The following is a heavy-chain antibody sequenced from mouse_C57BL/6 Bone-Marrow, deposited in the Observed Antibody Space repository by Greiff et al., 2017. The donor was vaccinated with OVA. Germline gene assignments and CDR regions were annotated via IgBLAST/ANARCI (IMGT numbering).Heavy chain of an antibody. Sequence: QVQLQQSGAELMKPGASMKLSCKATGYTFTGYWIEWVKQRPGHGLEWIGEILPGSGSTNYNEKFKGKATFTADTSSNTAYMQLSSLTTEDSAIYYCARRTYYGNYLAWFAYWGQGTLVTVSA. CDR3: ARRTYYGNYLAWFAY. CDR2: ILPGSGST. D-gene: IGHD2-1*01. V-gene: IGHV1-9*01. CDR1: GYTFTGYW. J-gene: IGHJ3*01.